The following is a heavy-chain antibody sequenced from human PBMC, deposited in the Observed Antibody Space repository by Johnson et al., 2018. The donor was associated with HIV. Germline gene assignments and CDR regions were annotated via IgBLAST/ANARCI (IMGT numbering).Heavy chain of an antibody. CDR3: ARDATPWGGDYVGYAFDL. D-gene: IGHD4-17*01. CDR1: GFIFSTYW. V-gene: IGHV3-7*01. Sequence: VQLVESGGGVVQPGGSLRLSCAASGFIFSTYWMTWVRQAPGKGLEWMANIKQDGSERYYVDSVKGRFPISRDNAKNSLYLQMNNLRVEDTAVYYCARDATPWGGDYVGYAFDLWGQGTVVTVSP. J-gene: IGHJ3*01. CDR2: IKQDGSER.